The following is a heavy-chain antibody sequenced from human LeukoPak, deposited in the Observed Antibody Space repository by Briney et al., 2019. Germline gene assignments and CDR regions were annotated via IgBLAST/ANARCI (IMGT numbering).Heavy chain of an antibody. J-gene: IGHJ4*02. CDR3: ARDQNNWNYEGFDY. V-gene: IGHV3-21*01. D-gene: IGHD1-7*01. CDR2: ISSSSSYI. CDR1: GFTFSSYS. Sequence: GGSLRLSCAASGFTFSSYSMNWVRQAPGKGLEWVSSISSSSSYIYYADSVKGRFTISRDNAKNSLYLQMSSLRAEDTAVYYYARDQNNWNYEGFDYWGQGTLVTVSS.